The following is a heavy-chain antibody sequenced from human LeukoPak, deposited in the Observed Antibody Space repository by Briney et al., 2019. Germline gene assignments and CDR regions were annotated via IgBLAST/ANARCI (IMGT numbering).Heavy chain of an antibody. V-gene: IGHV4-38-2*02. Sequence: SETLSLTCTVSGYSINSGFYWGWIRQPPGKGLEWIGTIHRGGTTDYNPSLKSRLTISVDTSKNQFSLHLTSVTAADTAVYYCVRVYIYGRSYFDHWGQGTLVTVSS. J-gene: IGHJ4*02. D-gene: IGHD5-18*01. CDR3: VRVYIYGRSYFDH. CDR1: GYSINSGFY. CDR2: IHRGGTT.